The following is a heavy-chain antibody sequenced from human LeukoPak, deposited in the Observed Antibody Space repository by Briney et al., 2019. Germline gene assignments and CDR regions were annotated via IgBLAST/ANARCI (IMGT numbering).Heavy chain of an antibody. CDR1: GFSFGDYA. CDR2: IRSKAYGGTT. CDR3: TPQYYDDFDY. J-gene: IGHJ4*02. V-gene: IGHV3-49*05. Sequence: KPGRSLRLSCTASGFSFGDYAMSWFRQAPAKGLEWVGFIRSKAYGGTTEYAASVKGRFTISRDDSKSIAYLQMNSLKTEDTAVYYCTPQYYDDFDYWGQGTLVTVSS. D-gene: IGHD3-22*01.